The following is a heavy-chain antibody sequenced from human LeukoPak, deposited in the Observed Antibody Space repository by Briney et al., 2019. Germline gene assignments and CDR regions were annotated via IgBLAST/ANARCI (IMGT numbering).Heavy chain of an antibody. Sequence: PSVSLRLSCAASRFRFSSYSWNWLRRAPGKGLEWISYISTTASTKYYPGSLTGRFNISRDNAKHSVYLQMNSLSVEDRGVYYCARGGLGTWTFDSWGQGTLVTVSS. CDR2: ISTTASTK. V-gene: IGHV3-48*04. CDR1: RFRFSSYS. CDR3: ARGGLGTWTFDS. J-gene: IGHJ4*02. D-gene: IGHD3/OR15-3a*01.